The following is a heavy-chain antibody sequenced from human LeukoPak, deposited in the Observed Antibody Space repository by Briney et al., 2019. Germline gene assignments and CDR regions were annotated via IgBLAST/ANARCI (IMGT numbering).Heavy chain of an antibody. V-gene: IGHV3-23*01. CDR1: GFTFSSYA. J-gene: IGHJ4*02. Sequence: GGSLRLSCAASGFTFSSYAMTWVRQAPGRGLEWVSVITGSGDSTYYADSVKGRFTISRDNSKNTLYLQMNSLRADDTAVYYCARDRYGIRRDHFDYWGQGILVTVSS. CDR3: ARDRYGIRRDHFDY. D-gene: IGHD1-14*01. CDR2: ITGSGDST.